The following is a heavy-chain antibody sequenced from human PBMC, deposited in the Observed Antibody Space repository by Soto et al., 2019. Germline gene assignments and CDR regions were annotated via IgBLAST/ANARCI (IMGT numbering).Heavy chain of an antibody. CDR1: GYTFTNYA. Sequence: QVQLVQSGAEVKQPGASVTVSCQASGYTFTNYAITWVRQAPGQGLEWMGWISAYNGHTNYAQKLQGRLTMTTDTSTSTACMELRSLTYDDTAIYYCARDNGGLAAPGTDWFVPWGQGTLITVSS. V-gene: IGHV1-18*01. J-gene: IGHJ5*02. CDR3: ARDNGGLAAPGTDWFVP. D-gene: IGHD6-13*01. CDR2: ISAYNGHT.